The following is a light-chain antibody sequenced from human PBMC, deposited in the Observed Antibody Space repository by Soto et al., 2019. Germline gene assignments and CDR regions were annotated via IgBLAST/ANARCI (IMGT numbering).Light chain of an antibody. Sequence: IQMTQSPSSLSASVGDGVNLTCRASHTIATYLNWYQQKPGQVPEVLIYGASRLHVGVPSRFTGSGYGTDFTLTINNLQPEDVEIYYCQQFYYYPHTFGQGTKLEVK. CDR1: HTIATY. V-gene: IGKV1-39*01. CDR2: GAS. J-gene: IGKJ2*01. CDR3: QQFYYYPHT.